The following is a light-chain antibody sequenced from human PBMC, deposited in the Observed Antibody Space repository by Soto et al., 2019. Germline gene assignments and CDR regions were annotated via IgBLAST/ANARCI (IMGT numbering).Light chain of an antibody. Sequence: DIQMTQSPSSLSASVGDRVTISCRASQNIDIYLNWYQQKPGKAPNLLIYSTSTLQTGVPSRFSGSGSGTDFTLTISSLPPEDFATYYCQQSFNMPRTFGQGSKVDI. CDR2: STS. CDR3: QQSFNMPRT. J-gene: IGKJ1*01. V-gene: IGKV1-39*01. CDR1: QNIDIY.